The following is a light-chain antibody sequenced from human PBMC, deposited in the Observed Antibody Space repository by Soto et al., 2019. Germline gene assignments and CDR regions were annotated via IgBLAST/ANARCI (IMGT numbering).Light chain of an antibody. Sequence: QSALTQPRSVSGSPGQSVTISCIGTSSDVVFWYQQHPDKAPKLIIYYVTQRPSGVPDRFSASKSGNTASLTISGLQAEDEADYYCCSSAGGFTWVFGGGTKLTVL. J-gene: IGLJ3*02. CDR1: SSDVV. CDR3: CSSAGGFTWV. CDR2: YVT. V-gene: IGLV2-11*01.